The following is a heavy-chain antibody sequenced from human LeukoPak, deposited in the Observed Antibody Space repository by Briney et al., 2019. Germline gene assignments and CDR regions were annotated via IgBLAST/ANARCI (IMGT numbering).Heavy chain of an antibody. CDR3: ASSGWSLIYFQH. CDR2: IYTSGST. CDR1: GGSISSYY. J-gene: IGHJ1*01. D-gene: IGHD6-19*01. V-gene: IGHV4-4*07. Sequence: PSETLSLTCTVSGGSISSYYWSWIRQPAGKGLEWIGRIYTSGSTNYNPSLKSRVTISVDTSKNQFSLKLSSVTAADTAVYYCASSGWSLIYFQHWGQGTLVTVSS.